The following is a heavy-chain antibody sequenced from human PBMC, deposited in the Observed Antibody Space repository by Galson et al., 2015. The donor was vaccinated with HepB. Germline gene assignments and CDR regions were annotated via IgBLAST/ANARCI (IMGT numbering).Heavy chain of an antibody. D-gene: IGHD3-22*01. J-gene: IGHJ4*02. CDR2: IDPSDSYT. V-gene: IGHV5-10-1*01. Sequence: QSGAEVKKPGESLRISCKGSGYSFTSYWISWVRQMPGKGLEWMGRIDPSDSYTNHSPSFQGHVTISADKSISTAYLQWSSLKASDTAMYYCARPLDYYDSSGYYRDWGQGTLSPSPQ. CDR1: GYSFTSYW. CDR3: ARPLDYYDSSGYYRD.